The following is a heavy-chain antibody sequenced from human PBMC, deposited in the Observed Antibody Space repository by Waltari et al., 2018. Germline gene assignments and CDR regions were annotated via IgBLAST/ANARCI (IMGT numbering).Heavy chain of an antibody. V-gene: IGHV3-30*02. J-gene: IGHJ6*03. CDR1: GFTVSSHG. CDR2: IRYDGSNK. Sequence: QVQLVESGGGVVQPGGSLRLSRAASGFTVSSHGMHWARRAPGKGLEWVAFIRYDGSNKYYADSVKGRFTISRDNSKNTLYLQMNSLRAEDTAVYYCAKEYNWNTGGYYYMDVWGKGTTVTVSS. D-gene: IGHD1-20*01. CDR3: AKEYNWNTGGYYYMDV.